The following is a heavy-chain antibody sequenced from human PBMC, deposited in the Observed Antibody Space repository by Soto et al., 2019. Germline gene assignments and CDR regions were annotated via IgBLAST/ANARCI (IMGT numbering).Heavy chain of an antibody. CDR1: GFTFSSYA. CDR2: IKPDGTEK. V-gene: IGHV3-7*01. J-gene: IGHJ4*02. CDR3: TTAGSTKPNDY. D-gene: IGHD3-10*01. Sequence: PGGSLRLSCAASGFTFSSYAMSWVRQAPGKGLEWVANIKPDGTEKSYVDSVKGRFTISRDNARNSLYLQMSSLRDDDTAVYYCTTAGSTKPNDYWGQGTQVTVSS.